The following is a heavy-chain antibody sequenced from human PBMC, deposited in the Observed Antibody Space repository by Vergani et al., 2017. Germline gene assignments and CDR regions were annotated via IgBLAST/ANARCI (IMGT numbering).Heavy chain of an antibody. V-gene: IGHV3-23*01. Sequence: EVQLLDSGGGLVQPGGSLRLSCAASGFTFSSYAMSWVRQAPGKGLEWVSAIRGSGGSTDYADSVKGRFTIPRDNSKNTLYLQMNSLRAEDTAVYYCAKVSEDIVVVVAATPGFDYWGQGTLVTVSS. D-gene: IGHD2-15*01. J-gene: IGHJ4*02. CDR2: IRGSGGST. CDR3: AKVSEDIVVVVAATPGFDY. CDR1: GFTFSSYA.